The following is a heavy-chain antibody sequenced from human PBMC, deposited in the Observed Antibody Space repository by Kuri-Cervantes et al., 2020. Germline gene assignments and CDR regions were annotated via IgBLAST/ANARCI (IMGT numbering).Heavy chain of an antibody. CDR2: IWYDGSNK. J-gene: IGHJ4*02. Sequence: GGSLRLSCAASGFTFSSYGMHWVRQAPGKGLEWVAVIWYDGSNKYYADSVKGRFTISRDNSKNTLYLQMNSLRAEDTAVHYCASLDYALDYWGQGTLVTVSS. CDR1: GFTFSSYG. CDR3: ASLDYALDY. D-gene: IGHD4-17*01. V-gene: IGHV3-33*01.